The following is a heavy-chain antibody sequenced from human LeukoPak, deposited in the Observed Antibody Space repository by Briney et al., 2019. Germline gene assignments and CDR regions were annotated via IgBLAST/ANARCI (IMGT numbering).Heavy chain of an antibody. Sequence: GGSLRLSCAASGFTFSSYAMHWVRRAPGKGLEWVAVISYDGSNKYYADSVKGRFTISRDNSKNTLYLQMNSLRAEDTAVYYCAKLPQRPYYYDSSGYSAIDYWGQGTLVTVSS. D-gene: IGHD3-22*01. V-gene: IGHV3-30-3*02. CDR1: GFTFSSYA. CDR3: AKLPQRPYYYDSSGYSAIDY. CDR2: ISYDGSNK. J-gene: IGHJ4*02.